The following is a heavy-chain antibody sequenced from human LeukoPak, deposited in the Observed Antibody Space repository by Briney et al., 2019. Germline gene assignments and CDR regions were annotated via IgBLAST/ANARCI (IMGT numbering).Heavy chain of an antibody. J-gene: IGHJ4*02. CDR3: AREGPYCTYTTCSQGLFDY. CDR1: GGSISSYY. CDR2: IYYSGST. Sequence: SETLSLTCTVSGGSISSYYWSWIRQPPGKGLEWIGYIYYSGSTNYNPSLKSRVTISVDTSKSQLSLKLSSLTAADTAVYYCAREGPYCTYTTCSQGLFDYWGQGTLVTVSS. D-gene: IGHD2-2*01. V-gene: IGHV4-59*01.